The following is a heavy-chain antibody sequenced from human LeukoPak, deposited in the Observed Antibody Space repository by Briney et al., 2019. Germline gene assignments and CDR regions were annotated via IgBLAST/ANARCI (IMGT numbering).Heavy chain of an antibody. Sequence: SETLSLTCTVSGGSISSGGYYWSWIRQHPGKGLEWIGYIYYSGSTNYNPSLKSRVTMSVDTSKNHFSLNLSSVTAADTAVYYCARDGHSDTSRALDYWGQGTLVTVSS. CDR3: ARDGHSDTSRALDY. D-gene: IGHD5-12*01. V-gene: IGHV4-61*08. CDR1: GGSISSGGYY. J-gene: IGHJ4*02. CDR2: IYYSGST.